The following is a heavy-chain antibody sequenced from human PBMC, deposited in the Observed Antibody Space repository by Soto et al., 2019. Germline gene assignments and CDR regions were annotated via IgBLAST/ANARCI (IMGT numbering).Heavy chain of an antibody. CDR1: GFTFSSYG. CDR2: IWYDGSNK. J-gene: IGHJ6*02. V-gene: IGHV3-33*01. Sequence: GGSLRLSCAASGFTFSSYGMHWVRQAPGKGLEWVAVIWYDGSNKYYADSVKGRFTISRDNSKNTLYLQMNSLRAEDTAVYYCARAGDIVVVVAGIENYYYGMDVWGQGTTVTVSS. D-gene: IGHD2-15*01. CDR3: ARAGDIVVVVAGIENYYYGMDV.